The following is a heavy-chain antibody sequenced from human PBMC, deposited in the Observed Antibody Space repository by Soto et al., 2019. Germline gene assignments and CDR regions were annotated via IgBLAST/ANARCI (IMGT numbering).Heavy chain of an antibody. J-gene: IGHJ4*02. CDR3: ARSKLGDGYFS. V-gene: IGHV4-39*01. CDR1: GGSMVINNNY. CDR2: VYFTGAT. D-gene: IGHD5-12*01. Sequence: SETLSLTCSVSGGSMVINNNYWGWIRQPPGKGLEWIGSVYFTGATYLNPSLKSRVTISVDASKTQFSLRLNSVTAADTAVYYCARSKLGDGYFSWGQGTLVTVSS.